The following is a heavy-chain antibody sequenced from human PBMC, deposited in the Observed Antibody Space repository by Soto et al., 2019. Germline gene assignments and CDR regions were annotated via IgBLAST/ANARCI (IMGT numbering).Heavy chain of an antibody. CDR2: ISGSGTYT. CDR3: VRDGGVVITADIGGGYGMDV. J-gene: IGHJ6*02. D-gene: IGHD2-2*01. CDR1: GFTFSDYY. V-gene: IGHV3-11*06. Sequence: XGSLSLSFAVSGFTFSDYYMSWIRQAPGKGLEWVAYISGSGTYTNYADSVKGRFTISRDNAKNSLYLQMNSLRDEDTAVYYCVRDGGVVITADIGGGYGMDVWGQGTTVTVPS.